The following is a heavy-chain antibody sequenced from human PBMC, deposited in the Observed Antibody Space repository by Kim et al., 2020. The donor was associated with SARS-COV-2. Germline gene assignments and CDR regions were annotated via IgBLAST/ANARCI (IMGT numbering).Heavy chain of an antibody. D-gene: IGHD4-17*01. V-gene: IGHV4-31*03. CDR3: ARDGIRRVYGDYARLSGSYWFDP. Sequence: SETLSLTCTVSGGSISSGGYYWSWIRQHPGKGLEWIGYIYYSGSTYYNPSLKSRVTISVDTSKNQFSLKLSSVTAADTAVYYCARDGIRRVYGDYARLSGSYWFDPWGQGTLVTVSS. J-gene: IGHJ5*02. CDR1: GGSISSGGYY. CDR2: IYYSGST.